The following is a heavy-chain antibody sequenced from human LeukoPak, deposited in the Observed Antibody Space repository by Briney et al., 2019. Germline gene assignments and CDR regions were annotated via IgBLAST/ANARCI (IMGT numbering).Heavy chain of an antibody. V-gene: IGHV3-30*19. CDR1: GFTFSSYG. J-gene: IGHJ4*02. Sequence: GGSLRLSCAASGFTFSSYGMHWVRQAPGKGLEWVAVISYDGSNKYYADSVKGRFTIPRDNSKNTLYLQMNSLRAEDTAVYYCAREPDGSGSQSLGYWGQGTLVTVSS. CDR3: AREPDGSGSQSLGY. CDR2: ISYDGSNK. D-gene: IGHD3-10*01.